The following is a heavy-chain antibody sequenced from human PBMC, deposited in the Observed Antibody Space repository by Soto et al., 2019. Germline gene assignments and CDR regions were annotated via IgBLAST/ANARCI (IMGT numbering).Heavy chain of an antibody. Sequence: ASVKVSCKASGYTFTSYGISWVRQAPGQGLEWMGWINPNSGGTNYAQKFQGWVTMTRDTSISTAYMELSRLRSDDTAVYYCAVSAHGWELPPSFDYWGQGTLVTVSS. CDR1: GYTFTSYG. CDR3: AVSAHGWELPPSFDY. CDR2: INPNSGGT. D-gene: IGHD1-26*01. V-gene: IGHV1-2*04. J-gene: IGHJ4*02.